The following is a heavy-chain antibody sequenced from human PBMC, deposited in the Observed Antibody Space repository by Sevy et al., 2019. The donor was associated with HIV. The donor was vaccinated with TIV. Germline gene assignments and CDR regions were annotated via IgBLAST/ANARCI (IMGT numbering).Heavy chain of an antibody. D-gene: IGHD3-10*01. J-gene: IGHJ3*02. V-gene: IGHV3-23*01. CDR1: GFTFSSYA. CDR3: AKEHRITMVRGVVNHDAFDI. CDR2: ISGSGGST. Sequence: GGSLRLSCAASGFTFSSYAMSWVRQAPGKGLEWVSAISGSGGSTYYADPVKGRFTISRDNSKNTLYLQMNSLRAEDTAVYYCAKEHRITMVRGVVNHDAFDIWGQETMVTVSS.